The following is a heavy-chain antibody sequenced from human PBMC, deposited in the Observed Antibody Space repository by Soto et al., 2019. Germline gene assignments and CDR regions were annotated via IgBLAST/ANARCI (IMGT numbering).Heavy chain of an antibody. CDR2: ISSSSSYI. CDR3: ARDRIAAAGNYYFDY. V-gene: IGHV3-21*01. Sequence: VWSLRLSCAASGFTFSSYSMNWVRQAPGKGLEWVSSISSSSSYIYYADSVKGRFTISRDNAKNSLYLQMNSLRAEDTAVYYCARDRIAAAGNYYFDYWGQGTLVTV. CDR1: GFTFSSYS. D-gene: IGHD6-13*01. J-gene: IGHJ4*02.